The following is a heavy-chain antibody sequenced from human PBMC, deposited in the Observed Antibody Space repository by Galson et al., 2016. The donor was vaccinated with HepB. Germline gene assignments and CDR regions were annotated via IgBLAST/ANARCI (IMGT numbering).Heavy chain of an antibody. CDR1: YGSVSSSGYY. CDR2: ISADGTT. Sequence: ETLSLTCTVSYGSVSSSGYYWGWIRQPPGKGLGWIASISADGTTYSNPSLKSRVTISVDTSTHQFSLTLSSVTAADSAVFYCARLSKAVRGNRNYYYYFMDVWGKGTRVTVSS. CDR3: ARLSKAVRGNRNYYYYFMDV. D-gene: IGHD1/OR15-1a*01. V-gene: IGHV4-39*01. J-gene: IGHJ6*03.